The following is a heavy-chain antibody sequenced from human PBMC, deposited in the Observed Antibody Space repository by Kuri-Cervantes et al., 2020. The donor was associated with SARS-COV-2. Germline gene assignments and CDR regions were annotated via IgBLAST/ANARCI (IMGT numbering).Heavy chain of an antibody. V-gene: IGHV1-2*02. Sequence: ASVKVSCKASGYTFTSYYMHWVRQAAGQGLEWMGWINPNSGGTNYAQKFQGRVTMTRHTSISTAYMDLSRLRSDDTAVYYCARGGTGIFTGFDPWGQGTLVTVSS. CDR1: GYTFTSYY. D-gene: IGHD1-1*01. CDR3: ARGGTGIFTGFDP. J-gene: IGHJ5*02. CDR2: INPNSGGT.